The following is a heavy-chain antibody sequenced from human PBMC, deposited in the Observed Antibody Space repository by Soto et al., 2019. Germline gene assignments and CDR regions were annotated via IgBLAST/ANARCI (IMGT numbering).Heavy chain of an antibody. Sequence: SVKVSCKASGGTFSSYTISWVRQAPGQGLEWMGRIIPILGIANYAQKFQGRVTITADKSTSTAYMELSSLRSEDTAVYYCASLPREYSGSIWLYYWGQGTLVTVSS. J-gene: IGHJ4*02. V-gene: IGHV1-69*02. CDR2: IIPILGIA. D-gene: IGHD6-6*01. CDR1: GGTFSSYT. CDR3: ASLPREYSGSIWLYY.